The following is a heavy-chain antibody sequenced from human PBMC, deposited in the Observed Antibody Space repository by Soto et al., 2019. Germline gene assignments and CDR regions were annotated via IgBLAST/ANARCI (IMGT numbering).Heavy chain of an antibody. J-gene: IGHJ4*02. Sequence: LETLSLTCTVSGGSISSSSYYWGWIRQPPGKGLEWIGSIYYSGSTYYNPSLKSRVTISVDTSKNQFSLKLSSVTAADTAVYYCARRWRQQLVYIYWGQGTLVTVSS. CDR1: GGSISSSSYY. D-gene: IGHD6-6*01. CDR3: ARRWRQQLVYIY. CDR2: IYYSGST. V-gene: IGHV4-39*01.